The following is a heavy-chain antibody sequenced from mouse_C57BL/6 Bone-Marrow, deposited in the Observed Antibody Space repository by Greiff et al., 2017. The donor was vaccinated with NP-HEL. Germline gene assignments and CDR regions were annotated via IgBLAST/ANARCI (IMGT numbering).Heavy chain of an antibody. CDR2: INPNNGGT. CDR3: ARATYYDYDGAMDY. D-gene: IGHD2-4*01. J-gene: IGHJ4*01. V-gene: IGHV1-26*01. Sequence: VQLQQSGPELVKPGASVTISCKASGYTFTDYYMNWVKQSHGKSLEWIGDINPNNGGTSYNQKFKGKATLTADKSSSTAYMELRSLTTEDSAVYYCARATYYDYDGAMDYWGQGTAVTVSS. CDR1: GYTFTDYY.